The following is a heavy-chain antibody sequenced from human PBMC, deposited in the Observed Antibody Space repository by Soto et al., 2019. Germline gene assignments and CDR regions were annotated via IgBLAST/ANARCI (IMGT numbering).Heavy chain of an antibody. Sequence: QVLLVESGGGLVKPGGSLRLSCAASGFTFSDYYMNWIRQAPGKGLEWVSSISSSDSTTYYADSVKGRFTISRDNAKSSLFLQMNSLRAEDTAVYYCARGSYSGYGLDYYYHYMDVWGKGTTVTVSS. CDR1: GFTFSDYY. CDR2: ISSSDSTT. CDR3: ARGSYSGYGLDYYYHYMDV. J-gene: IGHJ6*03. D-gene: IGHD5-12*01. V-gene: IGHV3-11*01.